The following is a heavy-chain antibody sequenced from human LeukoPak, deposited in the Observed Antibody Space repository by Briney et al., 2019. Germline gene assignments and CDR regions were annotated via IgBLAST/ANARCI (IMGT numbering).Heavy chain of an antibody. J-gene: IGHJ3*02. Sequence: SVKVSCKASGGTFSSYAISWVRQAPGQGLEWMGGIIPIFGTANYAQKFQGRVTITADESTSTAYMELSSLRSEDTAVYYCARVSSRAENDAFDIWGQGTMVTVSS. CDR3: ARVSSRAENDAFDI. D-gene: IGHD6-13*01. V-gene: IGHV1-69*13. CDR1: GGTFSSYA. CDR2: IIPIFGTA.